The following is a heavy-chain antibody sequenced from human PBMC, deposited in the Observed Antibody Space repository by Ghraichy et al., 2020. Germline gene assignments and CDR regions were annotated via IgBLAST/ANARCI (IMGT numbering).Heavy chain of an antibody. Sequence: GSLSLTCSVSGGSVGNSSYYWGWIRQPPGKGLEWIGSIYHSGTTYYNPSLKSRVVISVDTSKNQFSLKLSSVTAADTAVYYCVRPPDWFDPWGQGILVTVSS. CDR2: IYHSGTT. J-gene: IGHJ5*02. CDR3: VRPPDWFDP. CDR1: GGSVGNSSYY. V-gene: IGHV4-39*01.